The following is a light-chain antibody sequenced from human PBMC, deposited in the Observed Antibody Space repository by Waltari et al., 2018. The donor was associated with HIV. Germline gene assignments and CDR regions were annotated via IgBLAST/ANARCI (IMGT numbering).Light chain of an antibody. Sequence: QLVLTQSPSASAFLGASVKITCTLNGGLNSYAIAWHQHQPEKGPRYLMKLKSDGSHNREDEIPDRFSASNSGADHHLTISSLQSEDEGYYYCQTWDTGPVFGGGTKLTVL. J-gene: IGLJ3*02. V-gene: IGLV4-69*01. CDR2: LKSDGSH. CDR1: GGLNSYA. CDR3: QTWDTGPV.